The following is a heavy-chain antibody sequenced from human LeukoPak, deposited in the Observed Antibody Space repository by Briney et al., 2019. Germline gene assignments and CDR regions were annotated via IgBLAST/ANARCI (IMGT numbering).Heavy chain of an antibody. CDR1: GDSVSSNSAA. J-gene: IGHJ4*02. D-gene: IGHD3-10*01. CDR2: TYYRSKWFN. V-gene: IGHV6-1*01. Sequence: SQTLSLTCAIFGDSVSSNSAAWSWIRQSPSRGLEWLGRTYYRSKWFNEYAVSVKSRITISPDTSKNQFSLQLKSLTPDDTAVYYCARFRAQMVAFDYWGQGILVTVSS. CDR3: ARFRAQMVAFDY.